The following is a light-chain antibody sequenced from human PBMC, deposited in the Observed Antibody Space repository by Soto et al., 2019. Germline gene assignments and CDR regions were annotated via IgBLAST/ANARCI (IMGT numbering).Light chain of an antibody. V-gene: IGLV2-14*01. Sequence: QSALTQPASVSGSPGQSITISCTGTSRDVGGYNDVSWYQQHPGKAPKLMIYDVSYRPSGLSNRFSGSKSDNTASLTISGLQADDEADYYCCSYTSSVTYVFGTGTKVTVL. CDR3: CSYTSSVTYV. CDR1: SRDVGGYND. CDR2: DVS. J-gene: IGLJ1*01.